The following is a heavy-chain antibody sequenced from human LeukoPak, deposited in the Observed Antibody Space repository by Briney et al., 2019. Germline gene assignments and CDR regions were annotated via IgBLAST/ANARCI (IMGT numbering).Heavy chain of an antibody. D-gene: IGHD2-2*01. J-gene: IGHJ4*02. V-gene: IGHV3-30*04. CDR3: ARDNYWPAATNFDY. CDR1: RFTFSSYA. Sequence: PGRSLRLSCAASRFTFSSYAMHWVRQAPGKGLEWVAVISYDGSNKYYADSVKGRFTISRDNSKNTLYLQMNSLRAEDTAVYYCARDNYWPAATNFDYWGQGTLVTVSS. CDR2: ISYDGSNK.